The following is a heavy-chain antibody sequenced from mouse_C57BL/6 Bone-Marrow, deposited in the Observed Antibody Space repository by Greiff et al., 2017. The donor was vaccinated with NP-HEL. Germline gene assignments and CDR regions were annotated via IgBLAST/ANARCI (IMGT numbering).Heavy chain of an antibody. J-gene: IGHJ2*01. CDR2: IWSGGST. D-gene: IGHD2-4*01. CDR3: ARNSDDYDLYYFDY. Sequence: VKLVESGPGLVQPSQSLSITCTVSGFSLTSYGVHWVRQSPGKGLEWLGVIWSGGSTDYNAAFISRLSISKDNSKSQVFFKMNSLQADDTAIYYCARNSDDYDLYYFDYWGQGTTLTVSS. V-gene: IGHV2-2*01. CDR1: GFSLTSYG.